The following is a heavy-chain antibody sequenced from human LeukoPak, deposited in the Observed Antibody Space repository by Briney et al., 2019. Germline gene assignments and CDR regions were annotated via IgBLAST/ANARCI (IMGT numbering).Heavy chain of an antibody. D-gene: IGHD3-22*01. CDR3: AREFMGDSSGKPDY. CDR2: IYSGGST. CDR1: GFTVSSNY. Sequence: GGSLRLSCAASGFTVSSNYMSWVRQAPGKGLEWVSVIYSGGSTYYADSVKGRFTISRDNSKNTLYLQMSSLRAEDTAVYYYAREFMGDSSGKPDYWGQGTLVTVSS. J-gene: IGHJ4*02. V-gene: IGHV3-53*01.